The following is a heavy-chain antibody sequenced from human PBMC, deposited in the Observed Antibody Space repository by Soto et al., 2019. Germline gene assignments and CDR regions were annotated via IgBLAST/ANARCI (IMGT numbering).Heavy chain of an antibody. D-gene: IGHD6-25*01. CDR2: ISASGGST. J-gene: IGHJ4*02. CDR3: VKVDIAAAADY. V-gene: IGHV3-23*01. CDR1: GFTSSNYA. Sequence: GGSLRLSCAASGFTSSNYAFKWVRQARGEGLEWVSSISASGGSTYYADSVKGRFTVSRDNSKSMVYLQMNSLRADDTATYYCVKVDIAAAADYWGQGSLVTVSS.